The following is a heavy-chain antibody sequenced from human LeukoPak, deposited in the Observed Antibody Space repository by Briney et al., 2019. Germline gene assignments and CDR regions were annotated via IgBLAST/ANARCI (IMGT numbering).Heavy chain of an antibody. CDR1: GFSVSNNY. J-gene: IGHJ4*02. CDR2: IYSGGGT. Sequence: GGSLRLSCAASGFSVSNNYMSWVRQAAGKGLQWGSFIYSGGGTEYADSVKGRFTIYRDNSKNTVYLQMNSLGVDDTAVYYCARSRVTVLRGLYYFPYWGQGALVTVSS. D-gene: IGHD3-10*01. V-gene: IGHV3-53*01. CDR3: ARSRVTVLRGLYYFPY.